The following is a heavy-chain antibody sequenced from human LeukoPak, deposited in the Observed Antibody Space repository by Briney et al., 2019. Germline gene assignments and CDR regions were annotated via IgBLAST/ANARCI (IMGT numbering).Heavy chain of an antibody. Sequence: GGSLRLSCAASGFIFSNYGINWVRQAPGKGLEWVSYISSSSSTIYYADSVKGRFTISRDNAKNSLCLQMNSLRDEDTAVYYCARLNVLSGSPLHHFDHWGQGTLVTVSS. D-gene: IGHD6-13*01. CDR2: ISSSSSTI. CDR3: ARLNVLSGSPLHHFDH. CDR1: GFIFSNYG. V-gene: IGHV3-48*02. J-gene: IGHJ4*02.